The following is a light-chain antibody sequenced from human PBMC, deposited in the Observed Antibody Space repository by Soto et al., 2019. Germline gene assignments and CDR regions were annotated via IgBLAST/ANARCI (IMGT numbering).Light chain of an antibody. J-gene: IGKJ1*01. Sequence: EIVLTQSPGTLSLSPGERATLSCRASQSVTNNYLDWFQQKPGQAPRHLIYDASIRADGIPDRFSGSGSETDFTLTISSLEPEDSAVYYCQQCSFSPRTFGQGTKVDIK. V-gene: IGKV3-20*01. CDR2: DAS. CDR3: QQCSFSPRT. CDR1: QSVTNNY.